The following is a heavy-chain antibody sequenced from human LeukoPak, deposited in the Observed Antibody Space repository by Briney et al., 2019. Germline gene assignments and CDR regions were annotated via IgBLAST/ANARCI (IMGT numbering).Heavy chain of an antibody. CDR2: IYYSGST. J-gene: IGHJ4*02. CDR3: ARTDYDILTGYYNSPDY. Sequence: SETLSLTCTVSGGSISSSSYYWGWIRQPPGKGLEWIGSIYYSGSTYYNPSLKSRVAISVDTSKNQFSLKLSSVTAADTAVYYCARTDYDILTGYYNSPDYWGQGTLVTVSS. V-gene: IGHV4-39*01. CDR1: GGSISSSSYY. D-gene: IGHD3-9*01.